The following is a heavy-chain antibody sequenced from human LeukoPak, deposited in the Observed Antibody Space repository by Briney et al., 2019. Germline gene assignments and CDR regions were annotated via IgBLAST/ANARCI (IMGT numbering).Heavy chain of an antibody. CDR1: GYTLTGYY. D-gene: IGHD3-10*01. Sequence: GASVKVSCKASGYTLTGYYMHWMRQAPGQGLEWVGWINPNSGDTHFAQNFQGRVTLTRDTSISTAYMELTSLRSDDTAVYYCARDSGYFGSGTYSLGYWYFHLWGRGTLVTVSS. CDR3: ARDSGYFGSGTYSLGYWYFHL. V-gene: IGHV1-2*02. J-gene: IGHJ2*01. CDR2: INPNSGDT.